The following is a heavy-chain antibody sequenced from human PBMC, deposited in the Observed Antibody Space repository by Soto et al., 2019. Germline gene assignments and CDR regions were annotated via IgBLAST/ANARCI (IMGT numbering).Heavy chain of an antibody. Sequence: QVQLQESGPGLVKPSETLSLTCTVSGGSISSYYWSWIRQPPGKGLEWVGYIYYSGSTNYNPSLKSRVTISVDTSKNQFSLKLTSVTAADTAVYYCAYVRRESGYRDYYYMDVWGKGSTVPVSS. J-gene: IGHJ6*03. V-gene: IGHV4-59*08. CDR2: IYYSGST. CDR3: AYVRRESGYRDYYYMDV. CDR1: GGSISSYY. D-gene: IGHD3-3*01.